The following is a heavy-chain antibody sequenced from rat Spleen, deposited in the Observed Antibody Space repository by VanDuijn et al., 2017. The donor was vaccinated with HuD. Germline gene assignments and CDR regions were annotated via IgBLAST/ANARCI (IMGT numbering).Heavy chain of an antibody. CDR1: GFTFSDYN. CDR2: IIYDGSRT. V-gene: IGHV5S10*01. J-gene: IGHJ2*01. CDR3: VTTYFGYGYFDY. D-gene: IGHD1-9*01. Sequence: EVQLVESGGGLVQPGRSLKLSCAASGFTFSDYNMAWVRQAPKKGLEWVATIIYDGSRTYYRDSVKGRFTISRDNTRNTLYLQMDSLKSEDTATYYCVTTYFGYGYFDYWGQGVLVTVSS.